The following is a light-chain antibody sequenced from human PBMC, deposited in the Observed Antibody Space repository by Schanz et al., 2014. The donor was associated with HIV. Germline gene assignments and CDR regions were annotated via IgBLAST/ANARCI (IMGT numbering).Light chain of an antibody. CDR3: QQYGTLPWT. CDR1: QTVSSNS. V-gene: IGKV3-20*01. J-gene: IGKJ1*01. Sequence: ELVLTQSPVILSLSPGESATLSCRASQTVSSNSLGWYQQKRGQVPRLLIYSTSRRANGIPDRFSGSGSGTDFTLTISRLEPEDFAMYYCQQYGTLPWTCGQGTQVEVK. CDR2: STS.